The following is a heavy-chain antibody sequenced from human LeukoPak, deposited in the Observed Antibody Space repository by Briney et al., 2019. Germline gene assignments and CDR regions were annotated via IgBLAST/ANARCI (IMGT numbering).Heavy chain of an antibody. CDR3: AVDIAAAPIDY. V-gene: IGHV3-7*03. J-gene: IGHJ4*02. Sequence: PGGSLRLSCAASGFTFSHYWMSWVRQAPGKGLEWVANINGDGSEKYHVDSVKGRFTISRDNSKNTLYLQMNSLRAEDTAVYYCAVDIAAAPIDYWGQGTLVTVSS. D-gene: IGHD6-13*01. CDR2: INGDGSEK. CDR1: GFTFSHYW.